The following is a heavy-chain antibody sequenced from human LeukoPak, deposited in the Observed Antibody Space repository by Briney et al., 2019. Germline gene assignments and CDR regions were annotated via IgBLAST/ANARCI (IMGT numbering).Heavy chain of an antibody. Sequence: PSETLSLTCTVSGGSISSGGYYWSWIRQHPGKGLEWIGYIYYSGSTYYNPSLKSRVTISVDTSKNQFSLELSSVTAADTAVYYCARRSEWELFDYWGQGSLVTVSS. V-gene: IGHV4-31*03. CDR1: GGSISSGGYY. J-gene: IGHJ4*02. CDR2: IYYSGST. CDR3: ARRSEWELFDY. D-gene: IGHD1-26*01.